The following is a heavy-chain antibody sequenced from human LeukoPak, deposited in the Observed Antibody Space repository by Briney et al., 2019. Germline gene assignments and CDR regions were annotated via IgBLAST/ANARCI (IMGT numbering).Heavy chain of an antibody. Sequence: GGSLRLSCAASGFTFDDYAMHWVRHAPGKGLEWVSLISWDGGSSYYADSVKGRFTISRDNSKNSLYLQMNSLRAQDTALYYCAKDSKAVTGTGNIDYGGQGTLVTVSS. CDR2: ISWDGGSS. V-gene: IGHV3-43D*03. D-gene: IGHD6-19*01. CDR3: AKDSKAVTGTGNIDY. J-gene: IGHJ4*02. CDR1: GFTFDDYA.